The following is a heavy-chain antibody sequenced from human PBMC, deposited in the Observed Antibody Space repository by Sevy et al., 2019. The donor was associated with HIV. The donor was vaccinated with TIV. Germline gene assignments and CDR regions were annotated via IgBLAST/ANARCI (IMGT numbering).Heavy chain of an antibody. CDR1: GYTLTELS. V-gene: IGHV1-24*01. Sequence: ASVKVSCKVSGYTLTELSMHWVRQAPGKGLEWMGGFDPEDGETIYAQKFQGRVTMTEDTSTDTAYMELSSLRSEDTAVYYCATDWPEVAAEGIAPLNYYYGMDVWGQGTTVTVSS. CDR2: FDPEDGET. J-gene: IGHJ6*02. CDR3: ATDWPEVAAEGIAPLNYYYGMDV. D-gene: IGHD2-2*01.